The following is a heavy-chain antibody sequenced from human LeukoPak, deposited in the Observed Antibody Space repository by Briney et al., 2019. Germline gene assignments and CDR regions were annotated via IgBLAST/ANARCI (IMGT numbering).Heavy chain of an antibody. V-gene: IGHV1-69*04. CDR3: ASIPPSYYYDSSGYV. D-gene: IGHD3-22*01. J-gene: IGHJ4*02. CDR2: IIHMLGIE. CDR1: GGTFISYA. Sequence: ASVKVSCKASGGTFISYAISWVRQAPGQGGEWMGRIIHMLGIENYAQKFQGRVTITTDKSTSTAYMELSSLRSEDTAVYYCASIPPSYYYDSSGYVWGQGTLVTVSS.